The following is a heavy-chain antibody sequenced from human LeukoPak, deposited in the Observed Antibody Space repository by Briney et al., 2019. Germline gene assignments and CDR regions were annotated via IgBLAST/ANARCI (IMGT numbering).Heavy chain of an antibody. D-gene: IGHD3-9*01. Sequence: GGSLRLSCAASGFTFSSYAMNWVRRAPGKGLEWVANIKQDGSEKNYVDSVKGRFTISRDNAKNSLYLQMNNLRVEDTAMYYCAGGTGFIIKDWGQGTLVTVSS. CDR3: AGGTGFIIKD. V-gene: IGHV3-7*03. CDR2: IKQDGSEK. CDR1: GFTFSSYA. J-gene: IGHJ4*02.